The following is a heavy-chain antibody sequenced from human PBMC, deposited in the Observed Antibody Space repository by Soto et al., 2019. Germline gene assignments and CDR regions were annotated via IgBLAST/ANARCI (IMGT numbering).Heavy chain of an antibody. CDR2: ITSNGDSP. CDR3: AREQQLVGGYYYYGMDV. V-gene: IGHV3-64*01. CDR1: GFTFSSFA. J-gene: IGHJ6*02. D-gene: IGHD6-13*01. Sequence: PGGSLRLSCAASGFTFSSFAMHWVRQAPGKGLEYVSAITSNGDSPFYANSVKGRFTISRDNSKNTLYLQMGSLRAEDMAVYYCAREQQLVGGYYYYGMDVWGQGTRVTVSS.